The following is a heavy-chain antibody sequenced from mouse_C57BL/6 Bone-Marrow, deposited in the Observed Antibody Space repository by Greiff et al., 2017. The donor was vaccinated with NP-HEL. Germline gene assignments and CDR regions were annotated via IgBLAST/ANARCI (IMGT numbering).Heavy chain of an antibody. V-gene: IGHV1-54*01. D-gene: IGHD1-1*01. J-gene: IGHJ2*01. CDR2: INPGSGGT. Sequence: QVQLKESGAELVRPGTSVKVSCKASGYAFTNYLIEWVKQRPGQGLEWIGVINPGSGGTNYNEKFKGKATLTADKSSSTAYMQLSSLTSEDSAVYVCARYYGSSVDYWGQGTTVTVSS. CDR3: ARYYGSSVDY. CDR1: GYAFTNYL.